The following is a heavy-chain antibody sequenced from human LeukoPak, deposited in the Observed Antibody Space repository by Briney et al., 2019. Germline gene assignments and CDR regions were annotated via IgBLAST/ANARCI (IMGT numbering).Heavy chain of an antibody. D-gene: IGHD6-6*01. CDR3: AKEYTSSGGHFDY. CDR1: GFTFSNYG. Sequence: PGGSLRLSCAASGFTFSNYGMSWVRLAPGKGLEWVSGISDVGISTYYADSVKGRFTVSRDNSKNTLFLQMNSLRAEDTAVYYCAKEYTSSGGHFDYWGQGTLVTVAS. V-gene: IGHV3-23*01. CDR2: ISDVGIST. J-gene: IGHJ4*02.